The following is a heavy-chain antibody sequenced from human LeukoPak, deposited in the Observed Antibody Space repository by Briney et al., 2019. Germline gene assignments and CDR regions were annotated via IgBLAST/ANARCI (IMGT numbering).Heavy chain of an antibody. J-gene: IGHJ4*02. V-gene: IGHV3-74*01. CDR1: GFTFSSYW. D-gene: IGHD3-22*01. Sequence: PGGSLRLSCAASGFTFSSYWMHWVRQAPGKGLVWVSRINSDGSSTSYADSVKGRFTISRDNAKNTLYLQMNSLRAEDTAVYYCAKRGTYSSGFDYWGQGTLVTVSS. CDR2: INSDGSST. CDR3: AKRGTYSSGFDY.